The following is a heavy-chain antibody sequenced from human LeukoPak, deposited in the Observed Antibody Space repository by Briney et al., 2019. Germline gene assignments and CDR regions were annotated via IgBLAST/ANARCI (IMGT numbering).Heavy chain of an antibody. CDR3: ARMGGSDPRPDFDY. D-gene: IGHD1-26*01. CDR2: IYYSGST. Sequence: SETLSLTCTVSGGSISNYYWSWIRQPPGKGLEWIGYIYYSGSTNYNPSLKSRVTISVDTSKNQFSLKLSSVTAADTAVYYCARMGGSDPRPDFDYWGQGTLVTVSS. V-gene: IGHV4-59*01. J-gene: IGHJ4*02. CDR1: GGSISNYY.